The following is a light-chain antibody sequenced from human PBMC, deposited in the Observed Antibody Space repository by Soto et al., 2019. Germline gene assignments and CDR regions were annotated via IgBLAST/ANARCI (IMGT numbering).Light chain of an antibody. V-gene: IGLV2-14*01. CDR2: DVS. CDR3: SSYTSSSTYV. CDR1: SSDVGGYNY. J-gene: IGLJ1*01. Sequence: QSALTQPASVSGSPGQSITISCTGTSSDVGGYNYVSWYQQHPGKVPKLMIYDVSNRPSGVSNRFSGSKSGNTASLTISGLQGEDEADYYCSSYTSSSTYVFGPGTKVTVL.